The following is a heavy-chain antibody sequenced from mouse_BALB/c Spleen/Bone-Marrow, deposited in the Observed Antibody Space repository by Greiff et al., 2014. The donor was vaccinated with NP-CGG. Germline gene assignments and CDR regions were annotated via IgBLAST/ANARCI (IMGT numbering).Heavy chain of an antibody. CDR1: GYTFTVYW. CDR3: ALTTATPFAY. Sequence: ESGAELAKPGASVKMSCKASGYTFTVYWIHWVKQRPGQGLEWIGYINPSTAYTEYNQKFKDKATLTADKSSTTAYMQLSSLTSEDSAVYYCALTTATPFAYWGQGTLVTVS. J-gene: IGHJ3*01. V-gene: IGHV1-7*01. D-gene: IGHD1-2*01. CDR2: INPSTAYT.